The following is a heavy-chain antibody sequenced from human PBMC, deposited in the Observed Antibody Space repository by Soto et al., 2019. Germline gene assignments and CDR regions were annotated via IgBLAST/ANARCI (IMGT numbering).Heavy chain of an antibody. CDR2: ISSSGSTI. D-gene: IGHD2-8*01. CDR3: ARDLRMVYAIDFDY. J-gene: IGHJ4*02. V-gene: IGHV3-48*02. CDR1: GFTFSSYS. Sequence: EVQLVESGGGLVQPGGSLRLSCAASGFTFSSYSMNWVLQAPGKGLEWVSYISSSGSTIYYADSVKGRFTISRDNAKNSLYLQMNSLRDEDTAVYYCARDLRMVYAIDFDYWGQGTLVTVSS.